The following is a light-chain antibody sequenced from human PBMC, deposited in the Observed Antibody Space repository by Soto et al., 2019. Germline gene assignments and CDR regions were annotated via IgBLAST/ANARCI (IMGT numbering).Light chain of an antibody. CDR1: QSVSSY. CDR2: DAS. V-gene: IGKV3-11*01. J-gene: IGKJ1*01. CDR3: QQRSNWPPTWA. Sequence: EIVLTQSPATLSLSPGGRATLSCRASQSVSSYLAWYQQKPGQAPRLLIYDASNRATGIPARFSGSVSGTDFTLTISSLEPEDFAVYYCQQRSNWPPTWAFGHGTKVEIK.